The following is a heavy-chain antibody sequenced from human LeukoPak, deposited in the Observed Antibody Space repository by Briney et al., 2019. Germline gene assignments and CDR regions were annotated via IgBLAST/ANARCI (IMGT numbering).Heavy chain of an antibody. CDR2: IYHSGST. J-gene: IGHJ4*02. D-gene: IGHD6-6*01. Sequence: SETLSLTCTVSGGSINSGSYYWSWIRQPAGKGLEWIGSIYHSGSTYYNPSLKSRVTMSVDTSKNQFSLKLSSVTAADTAVYYCARDLGIAARPDYWGQGTLVTVSS. V-gene: IGHV4-39*07. CDR1: GGSINSGSYY. CDR3: ARDLGIAARPDY.